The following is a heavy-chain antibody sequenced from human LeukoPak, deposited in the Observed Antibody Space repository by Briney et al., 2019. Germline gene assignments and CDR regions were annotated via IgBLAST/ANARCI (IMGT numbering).Heavy chain of an antibody. V-gene: IGHV4-4*02. Sequence: SGTLSLTCAVSGGSITTDHWWSWVRPPPGKGLEWIGEIYQSGITNYNPSLKSRVTISVDTSKNQFSLKLSSVTAADTAVYYCARDLYGSGSYPYYYYYMDVWGKGTTVTISS. D-gene: IGHD3-10*01. CDR3: ARDLYGSGSYPYYYYYMDV. CDR1: GGSITTDHW. CDR2: IYQSGIT. J-gene: IGHJ6*03.